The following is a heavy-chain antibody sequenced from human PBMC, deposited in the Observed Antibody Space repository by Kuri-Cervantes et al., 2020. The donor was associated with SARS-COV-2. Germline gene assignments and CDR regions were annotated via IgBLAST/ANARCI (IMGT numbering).Heavy chain of an antibody. CDR3: ARYSSGWYPYYYGMDV. D-gene: IGHD6-19*01. V-gene: IGHV4-34*01. CDR2: INHSGST. CDR1: GGSFSGYY. J-gene: IGHJ6*02. Sequence: SQTLSLTCAVYGGSFSGYYWSWIRQPPGKGLEWIGEINHSGSTNYNPSLKSRVTISVDTSKNQFSLKLSSVTAADTAVYYCARYSSGWYPYYYGMDVWGQRTTVTVSS.